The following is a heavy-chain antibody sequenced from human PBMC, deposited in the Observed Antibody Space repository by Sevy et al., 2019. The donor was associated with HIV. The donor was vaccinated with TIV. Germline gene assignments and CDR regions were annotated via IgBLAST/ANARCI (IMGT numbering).Heavy chain of an antibody. J-gene: IGHJ5*02. D-gene: IGHD1-26*01. CDR1: GFNFRNFW. V-gene: IGHV3-7*03. CDR2: IKQDGSEA. Sequence: GGSLRLSCVASGFNFRNFWMSWVRQAPGKGLECMADIKQDGSEAYYVDSVKGRFTISRDNAKNSLYLQMNSLRDEDTVKYFCVRDKEVGASILDAWGQGTPVTVFS. CDR3: VRDKEVGASILDA.